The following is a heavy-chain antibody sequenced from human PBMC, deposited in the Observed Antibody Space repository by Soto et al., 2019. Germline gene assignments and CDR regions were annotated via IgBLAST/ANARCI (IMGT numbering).Heavy chain of an antibody. Sequence: QLQLVQSGTEVKEPGSSVKVSCKASGGTFSTSSFVWVRQGPGQGLEWMGGSIPIFTRTNFAQKFQGRVTFSADESTRTTYMELRSLTPEDTAIYYCARDVVRSTAGDSWGQGTLVTVSS. D-gene: IGHD2-15*01. CDR3: ARDVVRSTAGDS. V-gene: IGHV1-69*01. J-gene: IGHJ4*02. CDR1: GGTFSTSS. CDR2: SIPIFTRT.